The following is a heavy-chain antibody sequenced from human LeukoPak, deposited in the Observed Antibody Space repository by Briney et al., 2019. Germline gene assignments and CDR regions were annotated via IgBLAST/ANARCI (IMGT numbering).Heavy chain of an antibody. Sequence: VASVKVSCKASGYTFTSYGISWVRQAPGQGLEWMGWISAYNGNTNYAQKLQGRVTMTTDTSTSTAYMELRSLRSDDTAVYYCARDRSRITMIVVVSPHDAFDIWGQGTMVTVSS. CDR1: GYTFTSYG. CDR3: ARDRSRITMIVVVSPHDAFDI. J-gene: IGHJ3*02. V-gene: IGHV1-18*01. CDR2: ISAYNGNT. D-gene: IGHD3-22*01.